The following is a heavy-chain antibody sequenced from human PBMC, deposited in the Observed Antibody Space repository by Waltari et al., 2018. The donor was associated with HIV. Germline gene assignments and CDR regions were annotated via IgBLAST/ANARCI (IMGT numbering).Heavy chain of an antibody. V-gene: IGHV1-46*01. J-gene: IGHJ3*01. D-gene: IGHD3-3*01. CDR2: INPIGGGT. CDR3: ARDSDFVTYFGAFDF. Sequence: QVLLVQSGAEVKKPGASVKVSCKTSGYTFTNYYVHWVRQAPGQGLEWMGKINPIGGGTTYAQKVQGRVTMTRDTSTSTVYMELGSLKSEDTAVFYCARDSDFVTYFGAFDFWSQGTMVTVSS. CDR1: GYTFTNYY.